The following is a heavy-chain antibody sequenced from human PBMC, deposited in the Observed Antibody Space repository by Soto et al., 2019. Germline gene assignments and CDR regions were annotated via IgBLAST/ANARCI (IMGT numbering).Heavy chain of an antibody. Sequence: GGSLRLSCAASGFTFSSYWVHWVRQAPGKGLVWVSRINSDGSSTSYADSVEGRFTISRDNAKNTLYLQMNSLRAEDTAVYYCARDSRYYDFWSGYMAAYGMDVWGQGTTVTVSS. D-gene: IGHD3-3*01. CDR3: ARDSRYYDFWSGYMAAYGMDV. J-gene: IGHJ6*02. V-gene: IGHV3-74*01. CDR1: GFTFSSYW. CDR2: INSDGSST.